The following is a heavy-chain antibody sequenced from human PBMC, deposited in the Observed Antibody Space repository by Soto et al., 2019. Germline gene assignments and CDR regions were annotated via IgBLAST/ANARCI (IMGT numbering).Heavy chain of an antibody. V-gene: IGHV4-59*01. Sequence: PSETMSLTCTVSGGSISSYYWSWIRQPPGKGLEWVGYIYYSGSTNYNPSLKSRVTISVDTSKNQFSLKLSSVTAADTAVYYCARGDVTKTTGSYFFDSWGQGMSVTVSS. J-gene: IGHJ4*02. D-gene: IGHD4-4*01. CDR1: GGSISSYY. CDR2: IYYSGST. CDR3: ARGDVTKTTGSYFFDS.